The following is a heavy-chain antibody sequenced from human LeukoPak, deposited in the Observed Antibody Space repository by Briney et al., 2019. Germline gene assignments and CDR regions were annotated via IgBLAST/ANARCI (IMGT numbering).Heavy chain of an antibody. CDR2: INSDGSST. CDR3: ARAGYSGYERDYYGTDV. Sequence: GGSLRLSCAASGFTFSSYWMHWVRQAPGKGLVWVSRINSDGSSTSYADSVKGRFTISRDNAKNTLYLQMNSLRAEDTAVYYCARAGYSGYERDYYGTDVWGKGTTVTVSS. CDR1: GFTFSSYW. D-gene: IGHD5-12*01. J-gene: IGHJ6*04. V-gene: IGHV3-74*01.